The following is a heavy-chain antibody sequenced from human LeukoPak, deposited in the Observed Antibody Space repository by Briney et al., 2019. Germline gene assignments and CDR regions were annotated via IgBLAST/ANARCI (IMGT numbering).Heavy chain of an antibody. V-gene: IGHV3-23*01. CDR3: AKRSDPFRWFGEFNVKLPRPIRHYYFDS. CDR2: FSGSGGST. CDR1: GFTFSSYA. D-gene: IGHD3-10*01. Sequence: GGSLRLSCAASGFTFSSYAMSWVRQAPGKGLECISGFSGSGGSTYYADSVKGRFTISRDNSKNTLYLQMNSLRAEDTAVYYCAKRSDPFRWFGEFNVKLPRPIRHYYFDSWGQGTLVTVSS. J-gene: IGHJ4*02.